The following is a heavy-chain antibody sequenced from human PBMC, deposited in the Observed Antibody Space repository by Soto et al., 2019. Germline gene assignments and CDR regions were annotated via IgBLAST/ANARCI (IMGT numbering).Heavy chain of an antibody. V-gene: IGHV4-31*03. J-gene: IGHJ3*02. CDR1: GGSISSGGYY. CDR2: IYYSGST. Sequence: SETLSLTCTVSGGSISSGGYYWNWIRQHPGKGLEWIGYIYYSGSTYYNPSLKSRVTISVDTSKNQFSLKLSSVTAADTAVYYCARTTRYALYAFDIWGQGTMVTVSS. CDR3: ARTTRYALYAFDI. D-gene: IGHD3-16*01.